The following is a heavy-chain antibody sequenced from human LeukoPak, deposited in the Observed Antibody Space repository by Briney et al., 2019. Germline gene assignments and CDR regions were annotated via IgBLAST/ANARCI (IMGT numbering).Heavy chain of an antibody. CDR3: ARGPYYYDR. V-gene: IGHV4-59*08. J-gene: IGHJ4*02. Sequence: SETLSLTCTVSGGSLSSYYWSWVRQPPGKGLEWIGYIYYSGSTNYNPSLKSRVTISVDTSKNQFSLKLSSVTAADPAVYYCARGPYYYDRWGQGTLVTVSS. D-gene: IGHD3-22*01. CDR1: GGSLSSYY. CDR2: IYYSGST.